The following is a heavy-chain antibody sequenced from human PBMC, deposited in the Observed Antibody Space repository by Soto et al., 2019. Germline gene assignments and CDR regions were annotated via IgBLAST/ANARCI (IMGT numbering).Heavy chain of an antibody. V-gene: IGHV2-5*02. CDR2: IYWDDDK. CDR1: GFSLSTSGVG. Sequence: QITLKESGPTLVKPTQTLTLTCTFSGFSLSTSGVGVGWIRQPPGKALEWLALIYWDDDKRYSPSLKSRLTLTQDHAQHPVVLTMTNIDPVATAKYYFAHDDQAYCSGGRCYNFDHWGQGTLVTVSS. D-gene: IGHD2-15*01. J-gene: IGHJ4*02. CDR3: AHDDQAYCSGGRCYNFDH.